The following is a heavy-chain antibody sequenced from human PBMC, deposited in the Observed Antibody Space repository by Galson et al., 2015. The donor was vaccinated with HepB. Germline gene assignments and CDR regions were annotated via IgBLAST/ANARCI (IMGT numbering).Heavy chain of an antibody. V-gene: IGHV3-30*02. CDR1: GFTFSSYG. J-gene: IGHJ4*02. D-gene: IGHD3-22*01. CDR2: IRYDGSNK. Sequence: SLRLSCAASGFTFSSYGMHWVRQAPGKGLEWVAFIRYDGSNKYYADSVKGRFTISRDNSKNTLYLQMNSLRAEDTAVYYCAKENNYYDSTMSGYWGQGTLVTVSS. CDR3: AKENNYYDSTMSGY.